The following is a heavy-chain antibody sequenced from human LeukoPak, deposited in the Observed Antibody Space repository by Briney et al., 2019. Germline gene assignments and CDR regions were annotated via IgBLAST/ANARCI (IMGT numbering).Heavy chain of an antibody. CDR2: IWYDGSNK. D-gene: IGHD4-17*01. J-gene: IGHJ4*02. Sequence: WRSLRLSCAASGFTFSSYGMHWVRQAPGKGLEWVAVIWYDGSNKYYADSVKGRFTISRDNSKNTLYLQMNSLRAEDTAVYYCARDQPIDYGDYGAISDWGQGTLVTVSS. CDR1: GFTFSSYG. V-gene: IGHV3-33*01. CDR3: ARDQPIDYGDYGAISD.